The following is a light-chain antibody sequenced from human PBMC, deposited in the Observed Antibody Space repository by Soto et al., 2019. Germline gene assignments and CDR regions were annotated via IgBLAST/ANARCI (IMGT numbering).Light chain of an antibody. CDR3: QQRSNWPPIT. Sequence: EIVLTQSPATLSLSPGARATLSCRASQSVSSYLAWYQQKPGQAPRLLIYDASNRATGIPARFSGSGSGTDFTLTISSLEPEDFAVYYCQQRSNWPPITFGQVTRLEIK. V-gene: IGKV3-11*01. CDR1: QSVSSY. J-gene: IGKJ5*01. CDR2: DAS.